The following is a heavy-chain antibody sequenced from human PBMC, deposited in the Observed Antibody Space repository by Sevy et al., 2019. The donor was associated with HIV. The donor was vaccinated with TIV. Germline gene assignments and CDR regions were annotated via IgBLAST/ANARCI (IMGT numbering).Heavy chain of an antibody. V-gene: IGHV3-48*02. Sequence: GGSLRLSCTASGFTFSRYAMNWVRQAPGKGLECVSYISNGGTTICYGDSVKGRFTISRDNVKNSLYLQMNSLRDDDTAVYYCARGYSTLDYWGQGTLVTVSS. CDR2: ISNGGTTI. CDR3: ARGYSTLDY. CDR1: GFTFSRYA. D-gene: IGHD1-26*01. J-gene: IGHJ4*02.